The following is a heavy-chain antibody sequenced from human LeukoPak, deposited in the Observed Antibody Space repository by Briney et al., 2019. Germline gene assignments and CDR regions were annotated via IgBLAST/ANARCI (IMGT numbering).Heavy chain of an antibody. CDR2: ISSSGGTI. J-gene: IGHJ2*01. D-gene: IGHD4-17*01. CDR3: ARGFDYGDFLRYRYFDL. CDR1: GFTFSDYY. V-gene: IGHV3-11*04. Sequence: PGGSLRLSCGASGFTFSDYYMSWIRQAPGKGLEWISYISSSGGTIYYADSVKGRFTISRDNAKNSLYLQMNSLRAEDTALYYCARGFDYGDFLRYRYFDLWGRGTLVTVSS.